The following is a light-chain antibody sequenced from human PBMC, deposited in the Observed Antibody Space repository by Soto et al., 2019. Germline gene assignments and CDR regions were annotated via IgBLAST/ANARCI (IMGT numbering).Light chain of an antibody. J-gene: IGKJ3*01. V-gene: IGKV1-9*01. CDR3: QKINSYPFIST. Sequence: DIQLTQSPSFLSASVGDRVTITCRASQGISSYLAWYQQKPGKAPKLLIYAASTLQSGVPSRFSGSASGTEFTLTISSIQPEDFATYYCQKINSYPFISTFGPGTKVDI. CDR1: QGISSY. CDR2: AAS.